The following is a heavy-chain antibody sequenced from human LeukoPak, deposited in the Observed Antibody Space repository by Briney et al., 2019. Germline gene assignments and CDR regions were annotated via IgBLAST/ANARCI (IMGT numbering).Heavy chain of an antibody. CDR1: GGSISSYY. D-gene: IGHD3-10*02. CDR2: IYYSGST. CDR3: ARGYMGVSRPNYVYYYYMDV. V-gene: IGHV4-59*01. J-gene: IGHJ6*03. Sequence: SETLSLTCTVSGGSISSYYWSWIRQPPGKGLEWIGYIYYSGSTNYNPSLKSRVTISVDTSKNQFSLKLSSVTAADTAVYYCARGYMGVSRPNYVYYYYMDVWGKGTTVTVSS.